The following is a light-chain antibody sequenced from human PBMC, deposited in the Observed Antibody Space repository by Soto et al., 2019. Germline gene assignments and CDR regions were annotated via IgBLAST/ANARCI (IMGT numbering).Light chain of an antibody. CDR3: QQVNSFPST. CDR1: QGISSH. Sequence: IQLTQSPSSLSASVGDRVTITCRASQGISSHLAWYQQKPGKAPNLLIYAASTLQTGVPSRFSGGGSGTDFTLSLSSLQPEDSATYYFQQVNSFPSTFGQGTRLEIK. V-gene: IGKV1-9*01. CDR2: AAS. J-gene: IGKJ5*01.